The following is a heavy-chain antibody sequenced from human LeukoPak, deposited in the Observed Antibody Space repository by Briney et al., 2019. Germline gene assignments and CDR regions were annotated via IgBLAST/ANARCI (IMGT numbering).Heavy chain of an antibody. CDR1: GSSISSYY. Sequence: SETLSLTCTVSGSSISSYYWSWIRQPPGKGLEWIGYIYYSGSTSYNPSPKSRVTISVDTSKNQFSLKLSSVTAADTAVYYCARQYYYDSSGYHLDSWGQGTLVTVSS. D-gene: IGHD3-22*01. V-gene: IGHV4-59*08. J-gene: IGHJ4*02. CDR3: ARQYYYDSSGYHLDS. CDR2: IYYSGST.